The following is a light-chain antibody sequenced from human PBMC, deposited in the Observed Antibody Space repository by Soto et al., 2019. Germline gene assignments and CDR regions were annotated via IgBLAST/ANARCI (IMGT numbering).Light chain of an antibody. V-gene: IGKV4-1*01. Sequence: DIVMTQSPDSLAVSLGERATINCKSSQSVLYSSNNKNYLAWYQQKPGQPPKLLIYWASTRESVVPDRFSGXGXXXXXXXXXXXXXXXDVXVXYXHQYYSTPRTFGQGTKVEIK. J-gene: IGKJ1*01. CDR2: WAS. CDR1: QSVLYSSNNKNY. CDR3: HQYYSTPRT.